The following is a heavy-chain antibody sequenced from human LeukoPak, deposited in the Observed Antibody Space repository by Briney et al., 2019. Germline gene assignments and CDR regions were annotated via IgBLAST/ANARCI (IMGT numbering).Heavy chain of an antibody. Sequence: PSQTLSLTCTVSGGSISSGDYYWSWIRQPPGTGLEWIGYIYYSGSTYYNPSLKSRVTISVDTSKNQFSLKLSSVTAADTAVYYCARGRVQWELLTAPDYWGQGTLLTVSS. CDR1: GGSISSGDYY. J-gene: IGHJ4*02. D-gene: IGHD1-26*01. CDR3: ARGRVQWELLTAPDY. V-gene: IGHV4-30-4*01. CDR2: IYYSGST.